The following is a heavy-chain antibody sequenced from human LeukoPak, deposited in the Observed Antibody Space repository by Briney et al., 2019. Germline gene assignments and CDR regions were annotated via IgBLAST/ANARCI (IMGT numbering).Heavy chain of an antibody. CDR1: GFTFSSYA. D-gene: IGHD3-10*01. Sequence: PGGSLRLSCAASGFTFSSYAMSWVRQAPGKGLEWVSAMSGSGDSIYYADSVKGRFTISRDNSKNTLYLQMNSLRAEDTAVYYYAKDQGDNYGSGRTKNWFDPWGQGTLVTVSS. J-gene: IGHJ5*02. CDR2: MSGSGDSI. CDR3: AKDQGDNYGSGRTKNWFDP. V-gene: IGHV3-23*01.